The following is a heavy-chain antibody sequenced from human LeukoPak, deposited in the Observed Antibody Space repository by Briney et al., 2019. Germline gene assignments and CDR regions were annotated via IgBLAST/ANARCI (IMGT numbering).Heavy chain of an antibody. CDR3: AKDIGEEQWELLSWFDP. CDR1: GFTFDDYA. J-gene: IGHJ5*02. CDR2: ISGDGGST. V-gene: IGHV3-43*02. D-gene: IGHD1-26*01. Sequence: SGGSLRLSCAASGFTFDDYAMHWVRQAPGKGLEWVSLISGDGGSTYYADSVKGRFTISRDNSKNPLYLQMNSLRTEDTALYYCAKDIGEEQWELLSWFDPWGQGTLVTVSS.